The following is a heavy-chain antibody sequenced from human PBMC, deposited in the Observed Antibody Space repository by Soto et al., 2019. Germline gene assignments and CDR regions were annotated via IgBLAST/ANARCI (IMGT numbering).Heavy chain of an antibody. Sequence: EVQLVESGGGLVKPGGSLRLSCAASGFTFSSYSMNWVRQAPGKGLEWVSSISSSSSYIYYADSVKGRFTISRDNAKNSLYLQMNSLRADDTAVYYCARSVEDELYYYYGMDVWGQGTTVTVSS. CDR1: GFTFSSYS. CDR3: ARSVEDELYYYYGMDV. V-gene: IGHV3-21*01. J-gene: IGHJ6*02. D-gene: IGHD2-15*01. CDR2: ISSSSSYI.